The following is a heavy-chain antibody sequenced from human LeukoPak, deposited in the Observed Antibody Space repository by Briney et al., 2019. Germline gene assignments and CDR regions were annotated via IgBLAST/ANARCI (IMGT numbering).Heavy chain of an antibody. D-gene: IGHD1-14*01. Sequence: SETLSLTCTVSGGSISSYYWSWIRQPPGKGLEWIGYIYYSGSTNYNPSLKSRVTISVDTSKNQFSLKLSSVTAADTAVYYCARLSYKGYYGMDVWGQGTTVTVSS. CDR3: ARLSYKGYYGMDV. CDR1: GGSISSYY. V-gene: IGHV4-59*08. CDR2: IYYSGST. J-gene: IGHJ6*02.